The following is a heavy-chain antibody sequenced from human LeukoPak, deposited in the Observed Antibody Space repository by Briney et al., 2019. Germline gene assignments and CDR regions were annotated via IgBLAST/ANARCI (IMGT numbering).Heavy chain of an antibody. CDR2: INTNTGNP. CDR3: ARSWIQLWQGDWFDP. Sequence: ASVKVSCKASGYTFTRYAMNWVRQAPGQGLEWMGWINTNTGNPTYAQGFTGRFVFSLDTSVSTAYLQISSLKAEDTAVYYCARSWIQLWQGDWFDPWGQGTLVTVSS. V-gene: IGHV7-4-1*02. J-gene: IGHJ5*02. D-gene: IGHD5-18*01. CDR1: GYTFTRYA.